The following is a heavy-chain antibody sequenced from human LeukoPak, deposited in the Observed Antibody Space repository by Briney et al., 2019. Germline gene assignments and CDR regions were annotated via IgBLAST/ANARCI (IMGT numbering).Heavy chain of an antibody. D-gene: IGHD3-10*02. CDR3: AELGITMIGGV. CDR1: GFTFSIYA. CDR2: ISGSGDST. V-gene: IGHV3-23*01. Sequence: GGSLRLSCAASGFTFSIYAMRWVRQAPGKGLEWVSGISGSGDSTYYADSVKGRFTISRDNSKNTLYLQMNSLRAEDTAVYYCAELGITMIGGVWGKGTTVTISS. J-gene: IGHJ6*04.